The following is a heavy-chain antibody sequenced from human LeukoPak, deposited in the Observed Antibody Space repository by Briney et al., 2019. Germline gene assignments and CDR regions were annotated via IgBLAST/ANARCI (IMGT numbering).Heavy chain of an antibody. J-gene: IGHJ4*02. D-gene: IGHD3-9*01. CDR2: INWNGGRT. CDR3: APQPFYFDSPFDY. V-gene: IGHV3-20*04. CDR1: GFTFDDYG. Sequence: PGGSLRLSCAASGFTFDDYGMSWVRQAPGKGLEWVSGINWNGGRTGYVGSVKGRFTISRDNSKNTLYLQMNSLRVEDTAVYYCAPQPFYFDSPFDYWGQGILVTVSS.